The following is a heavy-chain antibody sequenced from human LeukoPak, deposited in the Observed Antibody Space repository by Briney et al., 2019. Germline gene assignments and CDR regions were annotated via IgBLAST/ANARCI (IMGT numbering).Heavy chain of an antibody. CDR2: MNPNSGNT. D-gene: IGHD6-19*01. CDR1: GYTFTSYD. V-gene: IGHV1-8*01. Sequence: GASVKVSCKASGYTFTSYDINWVRQATGQGLEWMGWMNPNSGNTGYAQKFQGRVTMTRNTSISTAYMELSSLRSEDTAVYYCARVRGGWRRPGYSSGWYYFDYWGQGTLVTVSS. J-gene: IGHJ4*02. CDR3: ARVRGGWRRPGYSSGWYYFDY.